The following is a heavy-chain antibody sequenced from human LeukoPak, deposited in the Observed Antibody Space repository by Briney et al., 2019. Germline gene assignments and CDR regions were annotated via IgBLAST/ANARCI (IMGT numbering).Heavy chain of an antibody. Sequence: SETLSLTCTVSGGSISTYYWSWIRQPAGKGLEWIGRISTTENTNYNPSLKSRVTISVDKSKNQFSLKLSSVTAADTAVYYCAKQSGGNYVYFDYWGQGTQVTVSS. J-gene: IGHJ4*02. CDR1: GGSISTYY. CDR2: ISTTENT. V-gene: IGHV4-4*07. CDR3: AKQSGGNYVYFDY. D-gene: IGHD2-15*01.